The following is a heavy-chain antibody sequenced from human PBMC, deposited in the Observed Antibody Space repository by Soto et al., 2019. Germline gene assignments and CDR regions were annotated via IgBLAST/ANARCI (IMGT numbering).Heavy chain of an antibody. CDR1: GGSISSSSYY. V-gene: IGHV4-39*01. CDR3: ARLNYDYIWGSYRYTRFDY. J-gene: IGHJ4*02. D-gene: IGHD3-16*02. CDR2: IYYSGST. Sequence: SDTLSLTCTVSGGSISSSSYYWGWIRQPPGKGLEWIGSIYYSGSTYYNPSLKSRVTISVDTSKNQFSLKLSSVTAADTAVYYCARLNYDYIWGSYRYTRFDYWGQGTLVTVSS.